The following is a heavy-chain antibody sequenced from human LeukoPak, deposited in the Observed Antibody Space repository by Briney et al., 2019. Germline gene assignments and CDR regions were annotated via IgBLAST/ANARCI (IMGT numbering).Heavy chain of an antibody. CDR2: INPNSGGT. Sequence: ASVTVSFTASGYTFTVYYMHWVRQAPGQGLEWMGWINPNSGGTNYAQKFQGRVTMTRDTSISTAYMELSRLRSDDTAVYYCARDRTSSGWEFGYWGQGTLVTVSS. CDR1: GYTFTVYY. V-gene: IGHV1-2*02. CDR3: ARDRTSSGWEFGY. D-gene: IGHD6-19*01. J-gene: IGHJ4*02.